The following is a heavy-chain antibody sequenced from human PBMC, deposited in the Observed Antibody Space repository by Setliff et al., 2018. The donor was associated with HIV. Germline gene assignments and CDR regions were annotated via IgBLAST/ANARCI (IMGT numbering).Heavy chain of an antibody. CDR3: ARGATLLPGYSDRWEYFYMDV. CDR1: GGSFSEYY. CDR2: INHSGST. J-gene: IGHJ6*03. Sequence: KASETLSLTCAVYGGSFSEYYWSWIRQSPGKGLEWIGEINHSGSTHYNPPLKSRATISVDTSKNRFSLRLNSVTAADTAVYYCARGATLLPGYSDRWEYFYMDVWGKGTTVTVS. V-gene: IGHV4-34*01. D-gene: IGHD5-12*01.